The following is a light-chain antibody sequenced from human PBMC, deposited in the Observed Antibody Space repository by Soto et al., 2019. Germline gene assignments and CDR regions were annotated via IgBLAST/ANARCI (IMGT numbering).Light chain of an antibody. Sequence: QSALTQPASVSGSPGQSITISCTGSSSDVGGYNYVSWYQHHPGKAPKLMIYDVTNRPSGISNRFSGSKSGNTASLTISGLQAEDEADYFCSSYTSSFTVVFGGGTKVTVL. CDR3: SSYTSSFTVV. CDR1: SSDVGGYNY. J-gene: IGLJ2*01. V-gene: IGLV2-14*03. CDR2: DVT.